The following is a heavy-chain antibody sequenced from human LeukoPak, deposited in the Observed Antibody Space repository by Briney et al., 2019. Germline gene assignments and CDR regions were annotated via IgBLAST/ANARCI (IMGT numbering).Heavy chain of an antibody. CDR2: ITGNGGST. CDR1: GFTFDDYA. D-gene: IGHD6-19*01. J-gene: IGHJ4*02. Sequence: PGGSLRLSCAASGFTFDDYAMHWVRQSPGKGLEWVSAITGNGGSTYYADSVKGRFTISRDNSKSTLYLQMNRLRAEDTAIYYCAKRSCSGTTCYPLDYWGQGTLVTVSS. CDR3: AKRSCSGTTCYPLDY. V-gene: IGHV3-23*01.